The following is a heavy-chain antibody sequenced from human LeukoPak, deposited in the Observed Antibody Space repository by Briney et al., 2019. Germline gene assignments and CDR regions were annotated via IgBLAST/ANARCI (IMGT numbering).Heavy chain of an antibody. CDR3: ARMVPVRDGYNIIDY. D-gene: IGHD5-24*01. CDR2: ISYDGSNK. V-gene: IGHV3-30*03. J-gene: IGHJ4*02. Sequence: PGGSLRLSCAASGFTFSSYGMHWVRQAPGKGLEWVAVISYDGSNKYYADSVKGRFTISRDNSKNTLYLQMNSLRAEDTAVYYCARMVPVRDGYNIIDYWGQGTLVTVSS. CDR1: GFTFSSYG.